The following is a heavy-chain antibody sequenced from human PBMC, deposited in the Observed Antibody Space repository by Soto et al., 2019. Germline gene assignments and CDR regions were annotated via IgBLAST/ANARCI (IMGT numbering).Heavy chain of an antibody. Sequence: PGGSLRLSCTASGFTFGDYAMSWFRQAPGKWLEWVGFIRSKAYGGTTDYAAPVKGRFTISRDDSKNTLYLRMNSLKTEDTAVYYCTTTTPYYYDSSGFPENDAFDIWGQGTMVTVSS. V-gene: IGHV3-49*03. CDR2: IRSKAYGGTT. D-gene: IGHD3-22*01. CDR3: TTTTPYYYDSSGFPENDAFDI. J-gene: IGHJ3*02. CDR1: GFTFGDYA.